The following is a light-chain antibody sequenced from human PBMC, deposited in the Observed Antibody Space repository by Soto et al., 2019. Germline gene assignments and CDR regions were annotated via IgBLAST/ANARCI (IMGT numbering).Light chain of an antibody. V-gene: IGKV1-27*01. CDR3: LQTYTTLTWT. CDR2: AAS. Sequence: DIQMTQSPSSLSASVGDRVTITCRASQGIRNYLAWYQQKPGKVPSLLIYAASTLQSGVPSRFSGSGSGTDFTLTISSLQPEDVATYYCLQTYTTLTWTFGQGTKVEI. J-gene: IGKJ1*01. CDR1: QGIRNY.